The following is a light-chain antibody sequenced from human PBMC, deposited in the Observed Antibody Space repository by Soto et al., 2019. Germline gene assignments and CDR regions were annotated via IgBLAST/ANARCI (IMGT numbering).Light chain of an antibody. CDR1: SSNIGNNY. V-gene: IGLV1-51*01. Sequence: QSALTQPPSVSAAPGQKVTISCSGSSSNIGNNYVSWYQQLPGTAPKLLIYDNDKRPSGIPDRFSGSKSGTSATLGITGLQTGDEADDYCGTWDSSLSVVVFGGGTKRTV. CDR3: GTWDSSLSVVV. CDR2: DND. J-gene: IGLJ2*01.